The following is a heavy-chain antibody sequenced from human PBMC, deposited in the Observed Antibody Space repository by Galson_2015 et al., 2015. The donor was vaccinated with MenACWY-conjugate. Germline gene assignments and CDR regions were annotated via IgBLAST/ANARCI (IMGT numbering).Heavy chain of an antibody. J-gene: IGHJ3*02. V-gene: IGHV5-51*01. CDR3: ARAATQYDAFDI. D-gene: IGHD1-26*01. Sequence: QSGAEVKKPGESLKISCKSSGYSFTNYWIGWVRQMPGKGLESMGIIYPGDSDTRYSPSSQGQVTISADKSISSAYLQWSSLKASDTAMYYCARAATQYDAFDIWGQGTMVTVSS. CDR2: IYPGDSDT. CDR1: GYSFTNYW.